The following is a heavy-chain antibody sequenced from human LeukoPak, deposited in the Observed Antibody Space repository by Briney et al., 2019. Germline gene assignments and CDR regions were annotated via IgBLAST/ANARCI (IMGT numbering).Heavy chain of an antibody. D-gene: IGHD5-24*01. Sequence: GGSLRLSCAASGFTFSSHAMHWVRQAPGKGLEWVAVISYDGSNKYYADSVKGRFTISRDNSKNTLYLQMNSLRAEDTAVYYCARETPRRGETRDGYRWGQGTLVTVSS. CDR2: ISYDGSNK. CDR1: GFTFSSHA. CDR3: ARETPRRGETRDGYR. J-gene: IGHJ4*02. V-gene: IGHV3-30-3*01.